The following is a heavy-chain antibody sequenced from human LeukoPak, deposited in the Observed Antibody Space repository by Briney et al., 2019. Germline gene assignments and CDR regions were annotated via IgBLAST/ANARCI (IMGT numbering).Heavy chain of an antibody. CDR2: IYTSGST. J-gene: IGHJ4*02. V-gene: IGHV4-61*02. CDR3: ARYIGSWATFDY. D-gene: IGHD2-15*01. CDR1: GGSISSGSYY. Sequence: SETLSLTCTVSGGSISSGSYYWSWIRQPAGKGLEWIGRIYTSGSTNYNPSLKSRVTISVDTSKNQFSLKLNSVTAADTAVYYCARYIGSWATFDYWGQGTLVTVSS.